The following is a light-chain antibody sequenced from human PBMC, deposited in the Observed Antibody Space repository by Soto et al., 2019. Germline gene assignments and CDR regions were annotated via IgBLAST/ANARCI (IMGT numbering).Light chain of an antibody. V-gene: IGKV3-15*01. CDR3: QQYNTWPPYT. Sequence: EIVMTQSPATLSVSPGERATLSCRASQSVSSNLAWYQQKPGQAPRLLIYGASTRATGIPARISGSGSGTEFTLTISSLQSEDFAVYCCQQYNTWPPYTFGQGTKLEIK. J-gene: IGKJ2*01. CDR1: QSVSSN. CDR2: GAS.